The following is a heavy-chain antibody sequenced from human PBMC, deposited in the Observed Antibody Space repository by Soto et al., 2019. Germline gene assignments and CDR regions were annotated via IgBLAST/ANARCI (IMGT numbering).Heavy chain of an antibody. D-gene: IGHD6-19*01. CDR2: IYHSGST. Sequence: SETLSLTCAVSGGSISSSNWWSWVRQPPGKGLEWIGEIYHSGSTNYNPSLKSRVTISVDKSKNQFSLKLSSVTAADTAVYYCARVRAYGSQCLVREDRSYFDYWGQGTLVTVSS. CDR3: ARVRAYGSQCLVREDRSYFDY. V-gene: IGHV4-4*02. CDR1: GGSISSSNW. J-gene: IGHJ4*02.